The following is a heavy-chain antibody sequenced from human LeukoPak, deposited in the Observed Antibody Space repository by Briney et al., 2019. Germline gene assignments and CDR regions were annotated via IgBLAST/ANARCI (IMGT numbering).Heavy chain of an antibody. V-gene: IGHV4-59*01. CDR2: IYYSGST. CDR3: AGGEDTAQHSWFDP. CDR1: GGSISSFY. Sequence: SETLSLTCTVSGGSISSFYWSWIRQPPGKGLEWIGYIYYSGSTNYNPSLKSRVTISVDTSKNQFSLKLSSVTAADTAVYYCAGGEDTAQHSWFDPWGQGTLVTVSS. D-gene: IGHD5-18*01. J-gene: IGHJ5*02.